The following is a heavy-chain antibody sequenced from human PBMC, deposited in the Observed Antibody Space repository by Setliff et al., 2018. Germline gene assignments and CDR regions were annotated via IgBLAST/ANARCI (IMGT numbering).Heavy chain of an antibody. CDR2: INHSGST. CDR1: GGSFSGYY. V-gene: IGHV4-34*01. D-gene: IGHD3-3*01. J-gene: IGHJ3*01. Sequence: SETLSLTCAVYGGSFSGYYWSWIRQPPGKGLEWIGEINHSGSTNYNPSLKSRVTISVDTSKNQFSLKLSSVTAADTAVYYCARIAYFDFWRGFGVGAFDLWGHGSVVTVSS. CDR3: ARIAYFDFWRGFGVGAFDL.